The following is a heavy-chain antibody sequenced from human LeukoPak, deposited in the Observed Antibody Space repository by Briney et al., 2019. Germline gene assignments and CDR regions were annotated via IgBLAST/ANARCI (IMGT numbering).Heavy chain of an antibody. D-gene: IGHD2-15*01. CDR2: ISYDGSNK. Sequence: PGGSLRLSCATSGFTFSSYGMHWVRQAPGKGLEWVAVISYDGSNKYYADSVKGRFTISRDNSKNTLYLQMNSLRAEDTAVYYCAKGGGVEYCSGGSCFFPTYYFDYWGQGTLVTVSS. V-gene: IGHV3-30*18. CDR1: GFTFSSYG. CDR3: AKGGGVEYCSGGSCFFPTYYFDY. J-gene: IGHJ4*02.